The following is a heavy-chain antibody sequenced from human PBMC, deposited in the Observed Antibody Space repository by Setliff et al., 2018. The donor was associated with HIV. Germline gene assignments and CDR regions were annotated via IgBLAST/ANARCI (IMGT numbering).Heavy chain of an antibody. CDR2: ISAYNGNT. CDR3: ARDLSTHWSGYSLGY. Sequence: ASVKVSCKASGYTFINYGISWVRQAPGQGLEWMGWISAYNGNTNYAQKFQGRVVMTRDMSTSTVYMELSSLTSDDTAVYYCARDLSTHWSGYSLGYWGQGTLVTVSS. V-gene: IGHV1-18*01. CDR1: GYTFINYG. D-gene: IGHD3-3*01. J-gene: IGHJ4*02.